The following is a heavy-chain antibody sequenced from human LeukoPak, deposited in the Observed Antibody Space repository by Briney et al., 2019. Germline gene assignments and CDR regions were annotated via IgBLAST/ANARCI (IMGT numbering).Heavy chain of an antibody. Sequence: SETLSLTCTVSDNSISSSSYYWAWIRQPPGKGLEWIGSIYYSGSTYCNPSLKSRVTISVDTSKNQFSLKLSSVTAADTAVYYCARQGDDGDFWGQGTLVTVSS. J-gene: IGHJ4*02. D-gene: IGHD1-1*01. V-gene: IGHV4-39*01. CDR1: DNSISSSSYY. CDR3: ARQGDDGDF. CDR2: IYYSGST.